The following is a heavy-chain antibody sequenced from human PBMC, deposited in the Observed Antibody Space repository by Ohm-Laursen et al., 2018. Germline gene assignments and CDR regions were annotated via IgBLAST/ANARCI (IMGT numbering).Heavy chain of an antibody. CDR2: ISGSGDTT. D-gene: IGHD3-10*01. CDR3: AKAGGWSYSYELDS. Sequence: SLRLSCAASGFTFSSHGINWVRQAPGTGLEWVSGISGSGDTTYYADSVKGRFTISRDNSKNTLYLQMNSLRAEDTAVYHCAKAGGWSYSYELDSWGQGALVTVSS. CDR1: GFTFSSHG. J-gene: IGHJ5*01. V-gene: IGHV3-23*01.